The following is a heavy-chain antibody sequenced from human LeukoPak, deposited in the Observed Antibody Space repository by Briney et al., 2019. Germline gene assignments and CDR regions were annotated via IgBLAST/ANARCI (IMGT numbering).Heavy chain of an antibody. CDR1: GFTFSSYS. D-gene: IGHD6-13*01. J-gene: IGHJ4*02. Sequence: GGSLRLSCAASGFTFSSYSMNWVRQAPGKGLEWVSSISSSSSYIYYGDSMKGRFTISRDNAKNSLYLQMNSLRAEDTAVYYCARDLGAAAGTPYYFDYWGQGTLVTVSS. V-gene: IGHV3-21*01. CDR2: ISSSSSYI. CDR3: ARDLGAAAGTPYYFDY.